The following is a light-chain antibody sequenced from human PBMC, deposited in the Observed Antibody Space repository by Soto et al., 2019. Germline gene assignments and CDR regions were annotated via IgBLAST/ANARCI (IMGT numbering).Light chain of an antibody. CDR2: AAS. CDR1: QGISSY. V-gene: IGKV1-8*01. Sequence: AIRMTQSPSSFSASTGDRVTITCRASQGISSYLAWYQQKPGKAPKLRIYAASTLQSGVPSRFSGSGSGTDFTHTISCLQSEDFATYYCQQYYSYPLTFGGGTKVEIK. CDR3: QQYYSYPLT. J-gene: IGKJ4*01.